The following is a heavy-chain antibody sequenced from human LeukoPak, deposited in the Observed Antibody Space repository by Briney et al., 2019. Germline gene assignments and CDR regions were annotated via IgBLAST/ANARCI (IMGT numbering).Heavy chain of an antibody. CDR3: ARDLRNRRYCSGGTCPGRQ. V-gene: IGHV4-61*08. Sequence: SETLSLSCTVSGGSLSSAADYCSWIRQPPGKGLEWIGYIYNSDNSGSTYYNPSLKRRVTISVDTSKNRFSLELTSVTAADTAVYYCARDLRNRRYCSGGTCPGRQWGQGPLVTVSS. D-gene: IGHD2-15*01. CDR2: IYNSDNSGST. CDR1: GGSLSSAADY. J-gene: IGHJ1*01.